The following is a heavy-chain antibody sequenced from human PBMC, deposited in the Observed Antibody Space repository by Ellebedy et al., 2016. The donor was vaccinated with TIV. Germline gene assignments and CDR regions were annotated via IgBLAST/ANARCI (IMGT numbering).Heavy chain of an antibody. CDR3: AKDLRQWEENFDY. J-gene: IGHJ4*02. V-gene: IGHV3-30*18. CDR1: GFTFSNYA. CDR2: ISYDGSKT. Sequence: GESLKISXAASGFTFSNYAIQWVRQAPGKGLEWVAYISYDGSKTYYDDSVKGRFTISRDNAKNSLSLQMSSLRAEDTSIYYCAKDLRQWEENFDYWGQGTLVTVSS. D-gene: IGHD1-26*01.